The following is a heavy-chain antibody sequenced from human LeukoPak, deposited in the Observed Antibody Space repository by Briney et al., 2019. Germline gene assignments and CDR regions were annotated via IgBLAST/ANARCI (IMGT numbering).Heavy chain of an antibody. V-gene: IGHV1-2*02. J-gene: IGHJ4*02. D-gene: IGHD5-18*01. CDR2: INPNSGGT. CDR1: GYTFTGYY. Sequence: ASVKVSCKASGYTFTGYYMHWVRQAPGQGLEWMGWINPNSGGTNYAQKFQGRVTMTRDTSICTAYMELSRLRSDDTAVYYCARDGRDTAMVTSLDYWGQGTLVTVSS. CDR3: ARDGRDTAMVTSLDY.